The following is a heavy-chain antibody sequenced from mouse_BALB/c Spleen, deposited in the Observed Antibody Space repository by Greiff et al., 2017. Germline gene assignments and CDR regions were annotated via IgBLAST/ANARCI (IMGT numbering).Heavy chain of an antibody. CDR2: INPSSGYT. J-gene: IGHJ2*01. CDR1: GYTFTSYT. Sequence: VQRVESGAELARPGASVKMSCKASGYTFTSYTMHWVKQRPGQGLEWIGYINPSSGYTNYNQKFKDKATLTADKSSSTAYMQLSSLTSEDSAVYYCARSSYYFDYWGQGTTLTVSS. CDR3: ARSSYYFDY. V-gene: IGHV1-4*01.